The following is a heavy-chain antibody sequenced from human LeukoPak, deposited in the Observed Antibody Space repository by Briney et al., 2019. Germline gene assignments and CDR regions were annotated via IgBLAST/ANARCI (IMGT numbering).Heavy chain of an antibody. V-gene: IGHV5-51*01. CDR2: IYPGGSDN. Sequence: GALLKISANGAGSCLSNNWICWGRPMPEKVLEWRGIIYPGGSDNSYSPSCQGQVTISVDKSLSTAYLRWSSPEASDAAIYYCARPPFVWGQGTMVTVSS. CDR1: GSCLSNNW. J-gene: IGHJ3*01. CDR3: ARPPFV.